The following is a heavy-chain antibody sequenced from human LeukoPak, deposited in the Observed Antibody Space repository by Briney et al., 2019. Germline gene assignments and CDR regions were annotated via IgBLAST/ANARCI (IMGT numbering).Heavy chain of an antibody. CDR1: GFTFSSYS. J-gene: IGHJ4*02. D-gene: IGHD6-13*01. V-gene: IGHV3-21*01. Sequence: PGGSLRLSCAASGFTFSSYSMNWVRQAPGKELEWVSSISSSSSYIYYADSVKGRFTISRDNAKNSLYLQMNSLRAEDTAVYYCAREMILGTSSSGTFDYWGQGTLVTVSS. CDR2: ISSSSSYI. CDR3: AREMILGTSSSGTFDY.